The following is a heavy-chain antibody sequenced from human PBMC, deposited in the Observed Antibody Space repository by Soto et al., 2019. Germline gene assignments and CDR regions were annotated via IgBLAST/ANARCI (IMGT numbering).Heavy chain of an antibody. CDR1: GGSISSSNW. V-gene: IGHV4-4*02. D-gene: IGHD5-12*01. J-gene: IGHJ5*02. CDR2: IYHSGST. Sequence: PSETLSLTCAVSGGSISSSNWWSWVRQPPGKGLEWIGEIYHSGSTNYNPSLKSRVTISVDKSKNQFSLKLSSVTAADTAVYYCARGYSGYLAWFDPWGQGTLVTVSS. CDR3: ARGYSGYLAWFDP.